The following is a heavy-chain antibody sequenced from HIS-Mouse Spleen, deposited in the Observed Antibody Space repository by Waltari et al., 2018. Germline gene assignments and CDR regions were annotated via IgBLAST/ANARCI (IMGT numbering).Heavy chain of an antibody. V-gene: IGHV4-39*07. CDR3: AREIPYSSSWYDWYFDL. D-gene: IGHD6-13*01. CDR1: GGSISSSSYY. Sequence: QLQLQESGPGLVKPSETLSLTCTVSGGSISSSSYYWGWIRQPPGKGLEWIGSFYYSWSTYYNPSLKSRVTISVDTSKNQFSLKLSSVTAADTAVYYCAREIPYSSSWYDWYFDLWGRGTLVTASS. J-gene: IGHJ2*01. CDR2: FYYSWST.